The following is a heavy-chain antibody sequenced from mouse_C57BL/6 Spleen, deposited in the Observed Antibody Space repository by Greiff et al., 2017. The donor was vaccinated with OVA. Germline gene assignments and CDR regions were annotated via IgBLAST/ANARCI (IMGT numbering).Heavy chain of an antibody. V-gene: IGHV1-50*01. Sequence: QVQLQQPGAELVKPGASVKLSCKASGYTFTSYWMQWVKQRPGQGLEWIGKIDPSDSYTNYNQKFKGKATLTVDTSSSTAYMQRSSLTSEDSAVYYCTSCETGYFDVWGTGTTVTVSS. CDR2: IDPSDSYT. J-gene: IGHJ1*03. CDR1: GYTFTSYW. CDR3: TSCETGYFDV.